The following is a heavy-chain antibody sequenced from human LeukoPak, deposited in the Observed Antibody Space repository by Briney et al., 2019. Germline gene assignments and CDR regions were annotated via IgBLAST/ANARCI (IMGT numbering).Heavy chain of an antibody. CDR3: ARRSTVTRDVDI. J-gene: IGHJ3*02. CDR2: IYSGGDT. CDR1: GFTVSSNY. D-gene: IGHD4-17*01. Sequence: GGSLRLSCAASGFTVSSNYMIWVRQAPGKGLEWVSVIYSGGDTYYADSVKGRFTISRDNSKNTVYLQVNSLRAEDTAVYYCARRSTVTRDVDIWGQGTMVAVSS. V-gene: IGHV3-66*04.